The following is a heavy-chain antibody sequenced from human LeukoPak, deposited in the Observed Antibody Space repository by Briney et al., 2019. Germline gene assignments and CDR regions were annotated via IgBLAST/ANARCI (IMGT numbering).Heavy chain of an antibody. V-gene: IGHV4-4*09. CDR2: IYTSDNT. D-gene: IGHD3-16*02. J-gene: IGHJ4*02. CDR3: ARSRGYRSDY. Sequence: PSETLSLTCTVSGGSISGYYWSWIRQPPGKGLEWIGYIYTSDNTNYNPSLKSRVTISVDTSKNQLSLKLSSVTAADTAVYYCARSRGYRSDYWGQGTLVTVSS. CDR1: GGSISGYY.